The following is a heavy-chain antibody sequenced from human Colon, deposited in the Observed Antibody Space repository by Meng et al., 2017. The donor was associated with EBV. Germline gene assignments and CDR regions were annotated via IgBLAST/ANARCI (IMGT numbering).Heavy chain of an antibody. J-gene: IGHJ5*02. CDR3: ARHFINWFDP. CDR2: IYYSGST. Sequence: APPPHAAPGLWSSSAPQPPPFTVSGGSIGSYHWSWIRQPPGKGLDGIGYIYYSGSTNYNPSLKSRVTISVDTSKNQFSLKLSSVTAADTAVYYCARHFINWFDPWGQGTLVTVSS. CDR1: GGSIGSYH. V-gene: IGHV4-59*08.